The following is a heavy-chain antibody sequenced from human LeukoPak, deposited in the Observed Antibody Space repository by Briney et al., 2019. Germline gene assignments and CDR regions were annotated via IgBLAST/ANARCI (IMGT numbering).Heavy chain of an antibody. J-gene: IGHJ6*02. V-gene: IGHV3-33*01. CDR1: GFNFKTYG. CDR3: ARDHWQWLEDYYAMDV. CDR2: IWYDESN. Sequence: GGSLRLSCAASGFNFKTYGMHWVRQAPGKRLEWVAVIWYDESNHYADSVKGRFTISRGISNNTLYLQMSSRRVEDTAIYYCARDHWQWLEDYYAMDVWGQGTTVTVSS. D-gene: IGHD6-19*01.